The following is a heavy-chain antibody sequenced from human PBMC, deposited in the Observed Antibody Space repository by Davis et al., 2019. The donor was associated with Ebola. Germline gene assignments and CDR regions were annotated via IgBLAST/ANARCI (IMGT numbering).Heavy chain of an antibody. CDR3: ARDPRGAVAGRAFDI. CDR1: GFTFSTYN. CDR2: ISAGGAGT. V-gene: IGHV3-48*02. D-gene: IGHD6-19*01. J-gene: IGHJ3*02. Sequence: GESLKISCAASGFTFSTYNMNWVRQAPGKGLEWVSSISAGGAGTYYADSVKGRFTISRDNAKNSLYLQMNSLRDEDTAVYYCARDPRGAVAGRAFDIWGQGTMVTVSS.